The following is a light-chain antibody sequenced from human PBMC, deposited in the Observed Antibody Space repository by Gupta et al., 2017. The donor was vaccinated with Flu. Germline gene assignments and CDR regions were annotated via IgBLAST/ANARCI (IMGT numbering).Light chain of an antibody. CDR1: QSVSSS. CDR3: QQYRSSPFT. CDR2: GAS. V-gene: IGKV3-20*01. J-gene: IGKJ3*01. Sequence: EIVLTQSPGTLSLSPGEGATLSCRASQSVSSSLAWYQQKPGQAPRLLMYGASSRATGIPDRFSGSGSGTDFTLTISRLEPEDFAAYYCQQYRSSPFTFGPGTKVEFK.